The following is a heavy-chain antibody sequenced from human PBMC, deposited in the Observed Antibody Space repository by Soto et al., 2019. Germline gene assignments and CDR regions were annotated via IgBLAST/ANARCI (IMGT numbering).Heavy chain of an antibody. CDR2: VYFSGST. CDR3: AKGLTSHKVDS. J-gene: IGHJ4*02. V-gene: IGHV4-61*01. D-gene: IGHD2-21*01. Sequence: PSETLSLTCIVSGGSVSTDSSYWSWIRQPPGKGLEWIGHVYFSGSTNYNPSLDSRATISVDTSKNQFSLKLNSVTDADTAIYYCAKGLTSHKVDSWGQGTQVTVSS. CDR1: GGSVSTDSSY.